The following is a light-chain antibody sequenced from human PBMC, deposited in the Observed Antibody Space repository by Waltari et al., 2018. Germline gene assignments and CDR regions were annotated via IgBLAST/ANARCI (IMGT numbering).Light chain of an antibody. J-gene: IGKJ1*01. CDR2: DAS. V-gene: IGKV3-11*01. CDR1: QRVSSY. Sequence: EIVLTQYLATLSLSPGDRATLSCRASQRVSSYLAWYQQKPAHAPRLLIYDASNRATGIPARFSGSGSGTDFTHTISSLEPEDFAVYYCQQRSNWPAWTFGQET. CDR3: QQRSNWPAWT.